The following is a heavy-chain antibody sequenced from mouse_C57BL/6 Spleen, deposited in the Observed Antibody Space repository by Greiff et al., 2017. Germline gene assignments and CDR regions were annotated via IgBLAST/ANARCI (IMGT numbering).Heavy chain of an antibody. CDR1: GFSLTRYC. CDR2: IWRGGSS. D-gene: IGHD2-2*01. Sequence: QVQLQQSGPGLVQPSQSLSITCTVSGFSLTRYCVHWVRQSPGKGLEWLGVIWRGGSSDYHAAFMSRLSITKDNSKSQVFFKMNSLQADDTAIYYCAKQGLYYVYDDGTGWFAYGGQGTLVTVAA. CDR3: AKQGLYYVYDDGTGWFAY. J-gene: IGHJ3*01. V-gene: IGHV2-5*01.